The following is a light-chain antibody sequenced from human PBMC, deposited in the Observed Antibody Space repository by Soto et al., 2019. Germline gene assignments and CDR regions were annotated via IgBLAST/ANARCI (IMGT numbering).Light chain of an antibody. V-gene: IGLV1-47*01. Sequence: QSVLTQPPSASGTPGQRVTISCSGSSSNIGSNYVYWYQQLPGTAPKLLIYRNNQRPSGVPGRFSGSKSGTSASLAISGLRSEDEADYYCAAWDDSLSGLNWVFGGGTKVTVL. CDR3: AAWDDSLSGLNWV. J-gene: IGLJ3*02. CDR1: SSNIGSNY. CDR2: RNN.